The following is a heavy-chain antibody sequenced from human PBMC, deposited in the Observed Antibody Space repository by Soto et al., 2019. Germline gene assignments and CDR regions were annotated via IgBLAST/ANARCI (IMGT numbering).Heavy chain of an antibody. CDR1: GFSFPTHA. J-gene: IGHJ6*02. V-gene: IGHV3-30-3*01. CDR3: ARGKIGSHYNYFCMDV. CDR2: ISYDGNKK. Sequence: GGSLRLSCAASGFSFPTHAIYWVRLAPDMGLEWVAAISYDGNKKYYADSVKGRFTISRDNSRNSLSLQMHNVRPDDTAVYYCARGKIGSHYNYFCMDVWGQGXTSTV. D-gene: IGHD2-2*02.